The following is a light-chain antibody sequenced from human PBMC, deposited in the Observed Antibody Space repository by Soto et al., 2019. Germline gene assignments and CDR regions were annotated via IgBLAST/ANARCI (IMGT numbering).Light chain of an antibody. J-gene: IGLJ1*01. Sequence: QSALTQPPSASGSPGQSVTISCTGTSSDVGGYNYVSWYQQHPGKAPKLMIYEVSKRPSGVPDRFSGSKSGNTASLTVSGLQAEDEADYYCSSYAGXNLGVFGTGTKVTVL. CDR3: SSYAGXNLGV. V-gene: IGLV2-8*01. CDR1: SSDVGGYNY. CDR2: EVS.